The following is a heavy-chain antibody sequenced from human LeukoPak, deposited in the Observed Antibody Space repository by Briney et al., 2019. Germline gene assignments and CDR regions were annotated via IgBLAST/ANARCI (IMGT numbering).Heavy chain of an antibody. Sequence: GGSLRLSCAASGFTFSSYAMSWVRQAPGKGLEWVSAISGSGGSTYYADSVKGRFTISRDNSKNTLYLQMNSLRAEDTAVYYCAKDLCSGGSCYDFGYWGQGTLVTVSS. CDR2: ISGSGGST. CDR1: GFTFSSYA. D-gene: IGHD2-15*01. J-gene: IGHJ4*02. CDR3: AKDLCSGGSCYDFGY. V-gene: IGHV3-23*01.